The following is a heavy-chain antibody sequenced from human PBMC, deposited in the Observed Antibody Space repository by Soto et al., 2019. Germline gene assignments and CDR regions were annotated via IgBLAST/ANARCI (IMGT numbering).Heavy chain of an antibody. J-gene: IGHJ4*02. V-gene: IGHV3-33*01. CDR3: ARRATFAGERAARLDY. CDR2: IWSDGNNR. D-gene: IGHD1-26*01. Sequence: GGSLRLSCAASGFMFSNHGVHWVRQAPGKGLEWVAVIWSDGNNRYCADSVKGRFTISRDNSKNTLWLQMGSLRAEDMAIYYCARRATFAGERAARLDYWGPGTLVTVSS. CDR1: GFMFSNHG.